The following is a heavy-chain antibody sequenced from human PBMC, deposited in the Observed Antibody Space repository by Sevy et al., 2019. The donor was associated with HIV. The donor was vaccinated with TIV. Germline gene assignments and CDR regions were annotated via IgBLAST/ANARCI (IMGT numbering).Heavy chain of an antibody. CDR1: GGTFSSYA. CDR2: TIPIFGTA. CDR3: ERSHIVVVPAASTFDYYYYGMDV. Sequence: ASVKVSCKASGGTFSSYAISWVRQAPGQGLEWMGGTIPIFGTANYAQKFQGRVTITADESTSTAYMELSSLRSEDTDVYYCERSHIVVVPAASTFDYYYYGMDVWGQGTTVTVSS. J-gene: IGHJ6*02. V-gene: IGHV1-69*13. D-gene: IGHD2-2*01.